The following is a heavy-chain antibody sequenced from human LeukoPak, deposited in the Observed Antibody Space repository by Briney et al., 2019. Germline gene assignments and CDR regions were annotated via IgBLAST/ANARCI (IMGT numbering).Heavy chain of an antibody. J-gene: IGHJ5*02. CDR1: GFTFSSYG. CDR3: AKDYYDSSGYFLGVPNWFDP. Sequence: GGSLRLSCAASGFTFSSYGMHWVRQAPGKGLEWVAFMRYDGSNKYYADSVKGRFTISRDNSKNTLYLQMNSLRAEDTAVYYCAKDYYDSSGYFLGVPNWFDPWGQGTLVTVSS. D-gene: IGHD3-22*01. V-gene: IGHV3-30*02. CDR2: MRYDGSNK.